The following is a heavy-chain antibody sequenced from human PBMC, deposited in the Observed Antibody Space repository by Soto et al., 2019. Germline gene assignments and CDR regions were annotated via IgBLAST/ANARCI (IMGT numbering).Heavy chain of an antibody. J-gene: IGHJ4*02. Sequence: QVQLVQSGAEVKKPGASVKVSCKASGYTFTSYYMHWVRQAPGQGLEWMGIINPSGGSTIYAQKFPGRVTMTRETSTSTVYMELSSLRSEDTAVYYCAREGPYYDILTGYYPPFDYWGQGTLVTVSS. V-gene: IGHV1-46*01. CDR1: GYTFTSYY. D-gene: IGHD3-9*01. CDR2: INPSGGST. CDR3: AREGPYYDILTGYYPPFDY.